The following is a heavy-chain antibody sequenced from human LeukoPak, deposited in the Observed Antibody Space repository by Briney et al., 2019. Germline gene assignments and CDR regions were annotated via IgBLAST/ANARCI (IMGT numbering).Heavy chain of an antibody. D-gene: IGHD3-22*01. Sequence: GESLRLSCAVSGITLSNYGMSWVRQAPGKGLEWVAGISGSGGRTDYADSVKGRFTISRDNSKNTLYLQMKSLRAEDTAVYFCAKRGVVIRVILVGFHKEAYYFDSWGQGALVTVSS. J-gene: IGHJ4*02. CDR2: ISGSGGRT. V-gene: IGHV3-23*01. CDR3: AKRGVVIRVILVGFHKEAYYFDS. CDR1: GITLSNYG.